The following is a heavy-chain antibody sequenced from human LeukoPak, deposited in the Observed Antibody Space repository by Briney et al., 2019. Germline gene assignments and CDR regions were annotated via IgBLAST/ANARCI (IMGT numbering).Heavy chain of an antibody. J-gene: IGHJ4*02. V-gene: IGHV1-2*02. CDR1: GYTFTGYY. CDR2: INPNSGGT. Sequence: ASVKVSCKASGYTFTGYYMHWVRQAPGQGLEWMGWINPNSGGTNYAQKFQGRVTMTRHTSISTAYMELSRLRSDDTAVYYCARVPRPIVVVPAAILHYWGQGTLVTVSS. D-gene: IGHD2-2*02. CDR3: ARVPRPIVVVPAAILHY.